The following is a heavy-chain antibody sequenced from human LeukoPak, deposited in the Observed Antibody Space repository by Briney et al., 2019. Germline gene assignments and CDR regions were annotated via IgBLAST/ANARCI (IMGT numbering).Heavy chain of an antibody. CDR2: IKHDGSEK. D-gene: IGHD2-2*02. CDR1: GFTFTKYW. V-gene: IGHV3-7*01. Sequence: PGGSLRLSCAASGFTFTKYWMTWVRQAPGKGLEWVANIKHDGSEKYYVDSVKGRFTISRDNAKNSLYLQMNSLRAEDTAVYYCARVGDLSLPAAILFDFWGQGTLVTVSS. J-gene: IGHJ4*02. CDR3: ARVGDLSLPAAILFDF.